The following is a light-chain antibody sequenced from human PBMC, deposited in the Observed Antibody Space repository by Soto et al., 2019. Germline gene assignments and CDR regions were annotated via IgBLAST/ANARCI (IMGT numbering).Light chain of an antibody. CDR1: QSVSSN. J-gene: IGKJ5*01. V-gene: IGKV3-20*01. CDR3: QQYSSSPSIT. Sequence: ETVLPPSPATLSLSPGERATLSCRASQSVSSNLALYQQKTGQAPRLLIYGVSTRATGIPDRFSGSGSGTDFTLTISRLEPEDFAVYYCQQYSSSPSITFGQGTRLEIK. CDR2: GVS.